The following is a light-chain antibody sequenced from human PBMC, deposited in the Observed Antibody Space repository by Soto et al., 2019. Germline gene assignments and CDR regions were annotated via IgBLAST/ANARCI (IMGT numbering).Light chain of an antibody. V-gene: IGLV2-23*01. CDR1: SSDVGNYNL. CDR2: EGT. Sequence: QSALTQPASVSGSPGQSITISCTGSSSDVGNYNLVSWHQQHPGKAPKLMIYEGTTRPSGVSDRFSGSRSGNTASQTISGLQAEDEADYYCCSYAGRSSWVFGGGTLRAVL. J-gene: IGLJ3*02. CDR3: CSYAGRSSWV.